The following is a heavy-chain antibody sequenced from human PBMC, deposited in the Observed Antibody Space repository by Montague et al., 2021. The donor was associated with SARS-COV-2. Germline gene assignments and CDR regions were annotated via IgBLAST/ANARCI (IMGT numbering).Heavy chain of an antibody. V-gene: IGHV4-4*02. Sequence: SETLSLICAVSGASVSGINWWSWVRQPPGRGLEWIAEIHHTGIINFNPSLRSRGLISLDSSKNQFSLTLNSVTAADTATYYCASHPVFQQLYSWGQGTLVSVS. CDR2: IHHTGII. CDR1: GASVSGINW. J-gene: IGHJ4*02. D-gene: IGHD6-13*01. CDR3: ASHPVFQQLYS.